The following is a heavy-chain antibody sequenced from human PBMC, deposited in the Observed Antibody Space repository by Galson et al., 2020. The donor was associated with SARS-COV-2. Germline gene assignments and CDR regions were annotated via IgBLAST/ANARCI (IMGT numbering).Heavy chain of an antibody. Sequence: GESLKISCAASGFTFSSYSMNWVRQAPGKGLEWVSYISSSSSTIYYADSVKGRFTISRDNAKNSLYLQMNSLRDEDTAVYYCAGGYSGYEDYYGSYYYYGMDVWGQGTTVTVSS. CDR2: ISSSSSTI. V-gene: IGHV3-48*02. D-gene: IGHD5-12*01. CDR3: AGGYSGYEDYYGSYYYYGMDV. CDR1: GFTFSSYS. J-gene: IGHJ6*02.